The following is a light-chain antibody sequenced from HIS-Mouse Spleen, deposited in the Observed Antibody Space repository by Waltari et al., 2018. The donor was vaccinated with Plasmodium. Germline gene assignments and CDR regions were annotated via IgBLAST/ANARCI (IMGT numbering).Light chain of an antibody. CDR3: CSYAGSYIHVV. V-gene: IGLV2-11*01. CDR2: DVS. J-gene: IGLJ2*01. CDR1: SSDVGGYNY. Sequence: QSALTQPRSVSGSPGQSVTISCTGTSSDVGGYNYVSWYQQHPGKAPKLMIYDVSKRPSWVPDRFSGSKSGNTASLTISGLQAEDEADYYCCSYAGSYIHVVFGGGTKLTVL.